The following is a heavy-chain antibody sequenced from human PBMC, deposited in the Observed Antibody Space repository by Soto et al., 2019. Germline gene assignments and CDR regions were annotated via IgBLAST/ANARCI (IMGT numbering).Heavy chain of an antibody. D-gene: IGHD2-15*01. J-gene: IGHJ4*01. CDR2: YDLEKGET. CDR3: AIEGGLSNQFDX. Sequence: SEKVSCNVSGYSLTELSIHWVRQAPGEGLERMGEYDLEKGETIYAQKFQGRVTMTEDSPADTPDMQRRSLRSEDTAVYYCAIEGGLSNQFDXWGQVTMATVSX. V-gene: IGHV1-24*01. CDR1: GYSLTELS.